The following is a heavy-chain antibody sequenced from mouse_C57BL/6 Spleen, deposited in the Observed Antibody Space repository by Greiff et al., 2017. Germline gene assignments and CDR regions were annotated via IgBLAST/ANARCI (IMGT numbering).Heavy chain of an antibody. CDR3: ARWGDYDGCWFAY. J-gene: IGHJ3*01. CDR2: IHPNSGST. V-gene: IGHV1-64*01. Sequence: VQLQQSGAELVKPGASVKLSCKASGYTFTSYWMHWVKQRPGQGLEWIGMIHPNSGSTNYNEKFKSKATLTVDKSSSTAYMQLSSLTSEDSAVYYCARWGDYDGCWFAYWGQGTLVTVSA. D-gene: IGHD2-4*01. CDR1: GYTFTSYW.